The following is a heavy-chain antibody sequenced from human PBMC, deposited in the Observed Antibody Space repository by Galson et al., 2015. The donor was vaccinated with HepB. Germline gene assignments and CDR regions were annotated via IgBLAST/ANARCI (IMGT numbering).Heavy chain of an antibody. V-gene: IGHV1-2*06. CDR2: INPNSGGT. Sequence: VTVSCKASGYTFTGYYMHWVRQAPGQGLEWVGRINPNSGGTNHAQKFQGRVTMTSDTSISTAYMELRSLRSDDTAVYYCARAKGITRGKNYYYYMDVWGKGTTVTVSS. CDR3: ARAKGITRGKNYYYYMDV. J-gene: IGHJ6*03. CDR1: GYTFTGYY. D-gene: IGHD1-20*01.